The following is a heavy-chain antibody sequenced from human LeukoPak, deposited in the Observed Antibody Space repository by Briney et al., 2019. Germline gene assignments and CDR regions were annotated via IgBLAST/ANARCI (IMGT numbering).Heavy chain of an antibody. J-gene: IGHJ5*02. V-gene: IGHV4-4*07. CDR1: GGSISSYY. Sequence: SETLSLTCTDSGGSISSYYWSWIRQPAGKGLEWIGRIYTSGSTNYNPSLKSRVTMSVDTSKNQFSLELSSVTAADTAVYYCARDTMVRGGNWFDPWGQGTLVTVSS. CDR2: IYTSGST. D-gene: IGHD3-10*01. CDR3: ARDTMVRGGNWFDP.